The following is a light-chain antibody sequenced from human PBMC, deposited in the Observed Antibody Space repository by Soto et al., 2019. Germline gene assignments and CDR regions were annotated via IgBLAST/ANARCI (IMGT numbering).Light chain of an antibody. J-gene: IGLJ7*01. CDR1: SSNIGSNY. CDR3: AAWDDSLSGPV. CDR2: RNN. V-gene: IGLV1-47*01. Sequence: QAVVTQPPSASGTPGQRVTISCSGSSSNIGSNYVYWYQQLPGTAPKLLIYRNNKRPSGVPDRFSGSKSGTSASLAISGLRSEDEADSYCAAWDDSLSGPVFGGGTQLTVL.